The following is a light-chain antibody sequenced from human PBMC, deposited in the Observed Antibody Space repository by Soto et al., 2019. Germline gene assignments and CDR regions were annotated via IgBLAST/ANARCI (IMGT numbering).Light chain of an antibody. CDR2: DAS. CDR3: HQYNNGPPRT. V-gene: IGKV3-15*01. CDR1: QSVSSN. J-gene: IGKJ1*01. Sequence: EIVMTQSPATLSVSPGERATLSCRASQSVSSNLAWYQQKPGQAPRLLIYDASTRATGIPARFSGSGSGTEFTHTISSLQSEDFAVYYCHQYNNGPPRTFGQGTKVEIK.